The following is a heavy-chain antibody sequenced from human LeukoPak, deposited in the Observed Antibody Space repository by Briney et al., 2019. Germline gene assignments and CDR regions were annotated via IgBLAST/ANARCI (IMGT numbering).Heavy chain of an antibody. J-gene: IGHJ4*02. CDR1: GGTFSSYA. V-gene: IGHV1-69*13. CDR3: ASTVVVTAIGKGGY. Sequence: SVKVSCKASGGTFSSYAISWVRQAPGQGLEWMGGIIPIFGTANCAQKFQGRVTITADESTSTAYMELSSLRSEDTAVYYCASTVVVTAIGKGGYWGQGTLVTVSS. CDR2: IIPIFGTA. D-gene: IGHD2-21*02.